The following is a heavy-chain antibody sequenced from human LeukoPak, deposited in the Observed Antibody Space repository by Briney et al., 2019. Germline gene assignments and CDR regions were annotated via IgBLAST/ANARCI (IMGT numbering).Heavy chain of an antibody. CDR2: ISGSGGRT. D-gene: IGHD3-22*01. Sequence: SGGSLRLSCAASGFTFSSYAMSWVRQAPGKGLEWVSAISGSGGRTYYADSVKGRFTISRDNSKNTLYLQMDSLRAEDTAVYYCAKPLTMIVVGGDLDYWGQGTLVTVSS. V-gene: IGHV3-23*01. CDR1: GFTFSSYA. J-gene: IGHJ4*02. CDR3: AKPLTMIVVGGDLDY.